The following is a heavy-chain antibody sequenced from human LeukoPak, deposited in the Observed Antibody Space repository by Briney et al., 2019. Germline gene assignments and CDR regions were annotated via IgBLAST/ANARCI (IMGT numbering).Heavy chain of an antibody. CDR1: GGSFSGYY. J-gene: IGHJ4*02. Sequence: SETLSLTCAVYGGSFSGYYWSWIRQPPGKGLEWIGEINHSGSTNYNPSLKSRVTISVDTSKNQFSLKLSSVTAADTAVYYCARGRRDILTGYYRAEEDYFDYWGQGTLVTVSS. V-gene: IGHV4-34*01. CDR3: ARGRRDILTGYYRAEEDYFDY. CDR2: INHSGST. D-gene: IGHD3-9*01.